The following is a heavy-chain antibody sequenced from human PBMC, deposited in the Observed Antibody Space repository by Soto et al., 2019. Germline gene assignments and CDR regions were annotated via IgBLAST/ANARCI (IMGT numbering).Heavy chain of an antibody. CDR2: LNPDGSATNPDGSTT. Sequence: GGSLRLSCGASEFTFIAYWMHWGRQAPGKGLVWVARLNPDGSATNPDGSTTTYADSVEGRFTISRDNAKNTLYLQMNSLRPDDTAVYYCARGGTRWSHWGLFDYWGQGTQVPVSS. J-gene: IGHJ4*02. D-gene: IGHD7-27*01. CDR1: EFTFIAYW. V-gene: IGHV3-74*01. CDR3: ARGGTRWSHWGLFDY.